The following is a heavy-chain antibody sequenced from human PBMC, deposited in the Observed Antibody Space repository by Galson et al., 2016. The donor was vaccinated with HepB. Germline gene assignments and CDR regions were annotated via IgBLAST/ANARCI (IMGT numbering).Heavy chain of an antibody. CDR3: VKGGVVGGWYRTSFEV. D-gene: IGHD6-19*01. CDR2: ISWNSASL. J-gene: IGHJ2*01. Sequence: SLRLSCAAAGFRFGDTALHWVRQAPGKGLEWVAGISWNSASLGYAASVEGRFTISRDNANNSLYLQMNSLRHEDTALYYCVKGGVVGGWYRTSFEVWGRGTLVTVSS. V-gene: IGHV3-9*01. CDR1: GFRFGDTA.